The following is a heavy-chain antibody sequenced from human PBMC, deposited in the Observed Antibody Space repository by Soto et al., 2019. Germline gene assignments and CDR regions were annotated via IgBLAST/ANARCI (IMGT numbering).Heavy chain of an antibody. D-gene: IGHD3-16*02. CDR1: GGSINRGGHY. J-gene: IGHJ6*02. CDR3: ARSQRYCYWARPFYYCGMDV. CDR2: IYYSGST. Sequence: PSLTFTGPGGSINRGGHYWSSIRQRPGEGLEWIAYIYYSGSTYYNPARKSRDTITEDKYNAQFSQNLTYMTAAGRAVFYCARSQRYCYWARPFYYCGMDVWGQGALVTVSS. V-gene: IGHV4-31*03.